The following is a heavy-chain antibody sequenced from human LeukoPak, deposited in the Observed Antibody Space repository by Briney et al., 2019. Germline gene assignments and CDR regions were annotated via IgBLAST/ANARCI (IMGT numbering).Heavy chain of an antibody. CDR3: ARETPRRGRGYCSGGSCSLMHY. CDR1: GYTFTGYY. D-gene: IGHD2-15*01. Sequence: ASVKVSCKASGYTFTGYYMHWVRQAPGQGLEWMGWINPSSGGTNYAQKFQGRVTMTRDTSISTAYMELSRLRSDDTAVYYCARETPRRGRGYCSGGSCSLMHYWGQGTLVTVSS. J-gene: IGHJ4*02. V-gene: IGHV1-2*02. CDR2: INPSSGGT.